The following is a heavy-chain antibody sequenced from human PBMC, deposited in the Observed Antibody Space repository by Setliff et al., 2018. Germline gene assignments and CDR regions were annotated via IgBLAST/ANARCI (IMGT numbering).Heavy chain of an antibody. CDR1: GGSISGTINY. CDR2: IYYLGNT. CDR3: ATLPWETTNYFDL. D-gene: IGHD4-17*01. V-gene: IGHV4-39*07. Sequence: SETLSLTCTVSGGSISGTINYWVWIRQPPGKGLEWIGHIYYLGNTYYNPSLESRLTMSVDTAKNQFSLKLTSVTASDTAIYYCATLPWETTNYFDLWGRGTLVTVSS. J-gene: IGHJ2*01.